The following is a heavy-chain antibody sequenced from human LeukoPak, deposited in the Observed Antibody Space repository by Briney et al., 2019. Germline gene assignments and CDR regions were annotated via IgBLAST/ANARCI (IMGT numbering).Heavy chain of an antibody. CDR3: ARAEVDSGVFDY. J-gene: IGHJ4*02. CDR1: GFTVSSNY. CDR2: IYSGGST. Sequence: GGSLRLSCAASGFTVSSNYMSWVRQAPGKGLEWVSVIYSGGSTYYADSVKGRFTISRDNSKNTLYLQMNSLRAEDTAVYYCARAEVDSGVFDYWGQGTLVTVSS. V-gene: IGHV3-66*01. D-gene: IGHD5-12*01.